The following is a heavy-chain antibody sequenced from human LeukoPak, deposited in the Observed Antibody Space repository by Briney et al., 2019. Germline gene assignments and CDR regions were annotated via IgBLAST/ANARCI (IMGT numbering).Heavy chain of an antibody. Sequence: GGSLRLSCAAPGFTFSSYAMHWVRQAPGKGLEYVSAISSNGGSTYYANSVKGRFTISRDNSKNTLYLQMGSLRAEDMAVYYCARDSSGSFDYWGQGTLVTVSS. V-gene: IGHV3-64*01. J-gene: IGHJ4*02. D-gene: IGHD3-22*01. CDR2: ISSNGGST. CDR1: GFTFSSYA. CDR3: ARDSSGSFDY.